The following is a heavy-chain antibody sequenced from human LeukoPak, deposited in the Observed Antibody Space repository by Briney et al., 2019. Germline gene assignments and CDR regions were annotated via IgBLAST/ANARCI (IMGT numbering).Heavy chain of an antibody. D-gene: IGHD3-22*01. CDR2: IIPILGIA. V-gene: IGHV1-69*04. Sequence: SVKVSCKASGGTFSSYAISWVRQAPGQGLEWMGRIIPILGIANYAQKFQGRVTITADKSTSTAYMELSSLRSEDTAVYYCARDIISYYYDSSGKFDYWGQGTLVTVSS. CDR1: GGTFSSYA. CDR3: ARDIISYYYDSSGKFDY. J-gene: IGHJ4*02.